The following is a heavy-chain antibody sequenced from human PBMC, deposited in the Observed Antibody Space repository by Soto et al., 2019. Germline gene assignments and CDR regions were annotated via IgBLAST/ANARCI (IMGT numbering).Heavy chain of an antibody. CDR1: GFTFSSRA. Sequence: DVQLVESGGGLVQPGGSLRLSCTASGFTFSSRAMNWVRQFPGRGLEWVSYISSSSSNIDYADSVKGRFTVSRDNAKNSLYLQMNTLRDEDTAVYYCASDRSLGSNWYYYLESWGQGTLVTASS. J-gene: IGHJ4*02. V-gene: IGHV3-48*02. D-gene: IGHD3-16*01. CDR3: ASDRSLGSNWYYYLES. CDR2: ISSSSSNI.